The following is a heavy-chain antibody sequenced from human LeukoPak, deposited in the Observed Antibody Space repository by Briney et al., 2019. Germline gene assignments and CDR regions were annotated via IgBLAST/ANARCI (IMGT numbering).Heavy chain of an antibody. V-gene: IGHV1-18*01. CDR2: ISTNNGNT. CDR1: GYTFTSYG. D-gene: IGHD2-21*01. J-gene: IGHJ5*02. CDR3: ARDGGDSGGANSP. Sequence: ASVKVSFKASGYTFTSYGVTWVRQAPGQGLEWMGWISTNNGNTMYAQRVQGRVTLTTDTSTSTAYMELRSLTSDDTAVYYCARDGGDSGGANSPWGQGTLVTVSS.